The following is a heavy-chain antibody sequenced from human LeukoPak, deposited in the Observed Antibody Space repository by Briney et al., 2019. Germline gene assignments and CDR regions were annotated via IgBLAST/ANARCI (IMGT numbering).Heavy chain of an antibody. CDR2: INHSGST. J-gene: IGHJ6*02. D-gene: IGHD3-3*01. CDR3: ARGGGYYDFWSGYLNYYYYGMDV. Sequence: TSETLSLTCAVYGGSFSGYYWSWIRQPPGKGLEWIGEINHSGSTNYNPSLKSRVTISVDTSKNQFSLKLSSVTAADTAVYYCARGGGYYDFWSGYLNYYYYGMDVWGQGTTVTVS. V-gene: IGHV4-34*01. CDR1: GGSFSGYY.